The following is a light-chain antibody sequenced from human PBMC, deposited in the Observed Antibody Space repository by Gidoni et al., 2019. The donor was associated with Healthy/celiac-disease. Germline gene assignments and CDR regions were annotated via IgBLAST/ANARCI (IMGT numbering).Light chain of an antibody. CDR3: QKYNSAPRT. CDR2: AAA. CDR1: QGISNY. J-gene: IGKJ1*01. Sequence: DIQMTQSPSSLSASVGDRVTITCRASQGISNYLAWYQQKPGKVPKLLIYAAATLQSGVPSLFSGSGSGTDFTLTISSLQPEDVATYYCQKYNSAPRTFXQXTKVEIK. V-gene: IGKV1-27*01.